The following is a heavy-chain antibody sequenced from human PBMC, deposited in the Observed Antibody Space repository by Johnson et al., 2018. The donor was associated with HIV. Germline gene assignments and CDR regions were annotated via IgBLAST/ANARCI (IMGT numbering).Heavy chain of an antibody. CDR3: ARDLTNWGVGDAFDI. Sequence: VQLVESGGGVVQPGGSLRLSCAASGFTFSSYAMHWVRQAPGKGLDWVAVISYDGSNKYYADSVKGRFTISRDNSKNTLYLQMNSLRAEDTAVNYCARDLTNWGVGDAFDIWGQGTMVTVSS. V-gene: IGHV3-30-3*01. D-gene: IGHD7-27*01. J-gene: IGHJ3*02. CDR2: ISYDGSNK. CDR1: GFTFSSYA.